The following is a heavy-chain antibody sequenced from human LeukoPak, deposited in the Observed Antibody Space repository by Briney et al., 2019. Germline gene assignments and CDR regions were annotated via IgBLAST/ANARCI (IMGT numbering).Heavy chain of an antibody. CDR2: INPNSGGT. CDR1: GYTFSGYY. Sequence: ASVKVSCKASGYTFSGYYMHWVRQAPGQGLEWMGWINPNSGGTNYAQKFQGWVTMTRDTSISTAYMELSRLRSDDTAVYYCAKGGDILTGSIDYWGQGTLVTVSS. J-gene: IGHJ4*02. CDR3: AKGGDILTGSIDY. V-gene: IGHV1-2*04. D-gene: IGHD3-9*01.